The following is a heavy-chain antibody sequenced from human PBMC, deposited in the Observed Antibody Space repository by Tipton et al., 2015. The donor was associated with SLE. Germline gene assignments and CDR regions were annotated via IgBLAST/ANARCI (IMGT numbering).Heavy chain of an antibody. CDR1: GGSISCYY. V-gene: IGHV4-39*07. Sequence: TLSLTCTVSGGSISCYYWGWIRQPPGKGLEWIGSIYYSGSTYYNPSLKSRVTISVDTSKNQFSLKLSSVTAADTAVYYCARAGGGDSNWFDPWGQGTLVTVSS. CDR3: ARAGGGDSNWFDP. J-gene: IGHJ5*02. CDR2: IYYSGST. D-gene: IGHD2-21*01.